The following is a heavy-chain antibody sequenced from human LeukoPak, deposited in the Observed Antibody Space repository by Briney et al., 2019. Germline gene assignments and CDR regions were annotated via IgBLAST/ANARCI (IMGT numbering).Heavy chain of an antibody. D-gene: IGHD6-13*01. J-gene: IGHJ4*02. CDR3: AKDPPIAAAGSYFDY. CDR1: GFTFSSYA. V-gene: IGHV3-23*01. Sequence: PGGSLRLSCAASGFTFSSYAMSWVRQAPGKGLGWVSAISGSGGSTYYADSVKGRFTIPRDNSKNTLYLQMNSLRAEDTAVYYCAKDPPIAAAGSYFDYWGQGTLVTVSS. CDR2: ISGSGGST.